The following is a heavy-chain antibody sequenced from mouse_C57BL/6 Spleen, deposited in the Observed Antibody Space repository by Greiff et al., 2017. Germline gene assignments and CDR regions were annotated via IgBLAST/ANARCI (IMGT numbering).Heavy chain of an antibody. D-gene: IGHD2-13*01. CDR3: ARERDGDWFAY. CDR2: IYPRSGNT. CDR1: GYTFTSYG. Sequence: QVQLQQSGAELARPGASVKLSCKASGYTFTSYGISWVKQRTGQGLEWIGEIYPRSGNTSYNEQFKGKATLTADKSSSTAYMELRSLTSDDSAVYFCARERDGDWFAYWGQGTLVTVSA. V-gene: IGHV1-81*01. J-gene: IGHJ3*01.